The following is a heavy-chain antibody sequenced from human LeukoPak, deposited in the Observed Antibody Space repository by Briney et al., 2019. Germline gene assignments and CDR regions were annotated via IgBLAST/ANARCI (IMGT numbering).Heavy chain of an antibody. CDR1: GYTFTGYY. CDR3: ARTLAARPTVPFDY. D-gene: IGHD6-6*01. J-gene: IGHJ4*02. CDR2: INPNSGGT. Sequence: GASVKVSCKASGYTFTGYYMHWVRQAPRQGLEWMGWINPNSGGTNYAQKFQGRVTMTRDTSISTAYMELSRLRSDDTAVYYCARTLAARPTVPFDYWGQGTLVTVSS. V-gene: IGHV1-2*02.